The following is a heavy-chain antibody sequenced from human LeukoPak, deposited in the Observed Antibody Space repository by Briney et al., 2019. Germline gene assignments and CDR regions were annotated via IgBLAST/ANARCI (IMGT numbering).Heavy chain of an antibody. V-gene: IGHV4-30-2*03. CDR2: IYYSGST. J-gene: IGHJ4*02. CDR3: ARAVRGYSYGPFDY. CDR1: GGSISSGGYS. Sequence: SQTLSLTCAVSGGSISSGGYSWSWIRQPPGKGLEWIGSIYYSGSTYYNPSLKSRVTISVDTSKNQFSLKLSSVTAADTAVYYCARAVRGYSYGPFDYWGQGTLVTVSS. D-gene: IGHD5-18*01.